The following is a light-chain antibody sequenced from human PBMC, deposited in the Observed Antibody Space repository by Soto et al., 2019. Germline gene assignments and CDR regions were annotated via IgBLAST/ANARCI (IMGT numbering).Light chain of an antibody. CDR3: QQYGSSPRT. V-gene: IGKV3-20*01. Sequence: DIVMTQSPGSLSVSPGERATLSCSASQSVSSSYLAWYQQKPGQAPRLLIYGASSRATGIPDRFSGGGSETDFTLTISRLEPEDFAVYYCQQYGSSPRTFGQGTKVDIK. CDR2: GAS. J-gene: IGKJ1*01. CDR1: QSVSSSY.